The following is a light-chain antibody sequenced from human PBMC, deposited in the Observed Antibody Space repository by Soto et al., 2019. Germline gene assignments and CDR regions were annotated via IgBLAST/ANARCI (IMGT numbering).Light chain of an antibody. V-gene: IGKV1-5*03. CDR3: QQYNSYSAT. Sequence: DIQMTQSPSTLSASVGDRVTITCRASQSISSWLAWYQQKPGKAPKLLIYKASSLESGVPSRFSGSGSGTDFTLTISRLQPDDFATYDCQQYNSYSATFGQGTKVEIK. J-gene: IGKJ1*01. CDR1: QSISSW. CDR2: KAS.